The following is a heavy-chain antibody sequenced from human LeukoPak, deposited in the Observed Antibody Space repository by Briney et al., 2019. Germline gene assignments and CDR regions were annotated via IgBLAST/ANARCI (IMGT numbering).Heavy chain of an antibody. D-gene: IGHD6-19*01. V-gene: IGHV3-74*01. CDR3: ATKQWLAPPPDS. CDR1: GFTFSKYW. J-gene: IGHJ4*02. Sequence: GSLRLSCAASGFTFSKYWMLWVRQAPGKGLESVSRINTDGTVTTYADSVKGRFTVSRDNADNTMFLQMNSVRDDDTAVYYCATKQWLAPPPDSWGQGTPVTVSS. CDR2: INTDGTVT.